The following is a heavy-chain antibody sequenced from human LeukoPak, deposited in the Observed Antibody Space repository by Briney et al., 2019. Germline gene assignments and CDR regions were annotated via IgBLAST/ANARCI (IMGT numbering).Heavy chain of an antibody. V-gene: IGHV4-59*01. J-gene: IGHJ4*02. CDR3: ARGRDGYNYFDY. D-gene: IGHD5-24*01. CDR2: IYYSGST. CDR1: GGSMSSYY. Sequence: PSETLSLTCTVSGGSMSSYYWSWIRQPPGKGLEWIGYIYYSGSTNYNPSLKSRVTISVDTSKNQFSLKLSSVTAADTAVYYCARGRDGYNYFDYWGQGTLVTVSS.